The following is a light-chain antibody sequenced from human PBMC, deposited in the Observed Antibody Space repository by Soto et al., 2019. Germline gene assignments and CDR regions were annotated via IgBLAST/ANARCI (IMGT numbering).Light chain of an antibody. V-gene: IGKV1-39*01. CDR2: AAS. J-gene: IGKJ2*01. CDR3: QQSYSTPYT. CDR1: QSISSY. Sequence: DIQMTQSPSSLSASVGDRVTITCRASQSISSYLNWYQQKPGKAPKLLIYAASSLQSGVPSRFSCIGSGTDFAHTISSLQPEYFATYYFQQSYSTPYTFGQWTKLEIK.